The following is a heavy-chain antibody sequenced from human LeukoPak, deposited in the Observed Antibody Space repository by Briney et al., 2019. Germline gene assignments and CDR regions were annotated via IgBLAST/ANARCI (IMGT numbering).Heavy chain of an antibody. CDR3: AKVAGYFEN. Sequence: GGSLRLSCTASGFTVSSSYMSWVRQAPGKGLEWVSAISGGGDFTYYTDSVKGRFSISRDNFKNTVYLQMNSLRAEDTAVYYCAKVAGYFENWGQGTLVTVSS. CDR1: GFTVSSSY. CDR2: ISGGGDFT. V-gene: IGHV3-23*01. J-gene: IGHJ4*02.